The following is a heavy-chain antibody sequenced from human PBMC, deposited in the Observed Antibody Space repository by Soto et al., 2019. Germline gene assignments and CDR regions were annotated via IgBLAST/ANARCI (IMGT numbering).Heavy chain of an antibody. V-gene: IGHV4-59*01. Sequence: PSGTLSLTCTASGGSISSDYWSWIRQPPGKGLEWIGYIYYSGSTNYNPSLKSRVTISVDTSKNQFSLKLSSVTAADPAVYYCARDYGEFGLDYWGQGTLVTVSS. CDR3: ARDYGEFGLDY. D-gene: IGHD4-17*01. CDR1: GGSISSDY. J-gene: IGHJ4*02. CDR2: IYYSGST.